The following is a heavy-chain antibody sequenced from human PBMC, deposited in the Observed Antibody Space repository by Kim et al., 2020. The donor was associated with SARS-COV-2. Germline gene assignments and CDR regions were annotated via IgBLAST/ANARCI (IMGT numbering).Heavy chain of an antibody. Sequence: GGSLRLSCAASGFTFSSYWMSWVRQAPGKGLEWVANIKQDGSEKYYVDSVKGRFTISRDNAKNSLYLQMNSLRAEDTAVFYCARVPSNWNYGLEGAFDIWGQGTMVTVSS. CDR2: IKQDGSEK. J-gene: IGHJ3*02. CDR3: ARVPSNWNYGLEGAFDI. CDR1: GFTFSSYW. D-gene: IGHD1-7*01. V-gene: IGHV3-7*01.